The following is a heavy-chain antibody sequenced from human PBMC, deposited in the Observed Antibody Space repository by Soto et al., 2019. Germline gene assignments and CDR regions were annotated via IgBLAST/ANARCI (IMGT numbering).Heavy chain of an antibody. V-gene: IGHV3-53*01. J-gene: IGHJ6*02. Sequence: PGGSMRLSCAASGFPVNRNYMSWVRQAPGKGMEWVSVIYSGGSTYYADSVKGRFTISRDNSKNTLYLQMNSLRAEDTAVYYCARLYCTNGVCYPPYYYCMDVWGQGTTGTVS. D-gene: IGHD2-8*01. CDR1: GFPVNRNY. CDR3: ARLYCTNGVCYPPYYYCMDV. CDR2: IYSGGST.